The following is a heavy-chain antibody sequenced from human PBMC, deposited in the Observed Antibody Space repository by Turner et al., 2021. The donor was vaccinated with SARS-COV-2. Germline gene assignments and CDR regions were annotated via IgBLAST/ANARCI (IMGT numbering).Heavy chain of an antibody. D-gene: IGHD3-16*01. CDR1: GYSFTSYW. V-gene: IGHV5-10-1*01. CDR2: IDPSDSYT. CDR3: ASHFPGGWAVNL. J-gene: IGHJ5*02. Sequence: EVQPVQSGAEVKKPGESLRICCKGSGYSFTSYWISWVRQMPGKGLEWMGRIDPSDSYTNYSPSFQGHVTISADKSISTAYLQWSSLKASDTAMYYCASHFPGGWAVNLWGQGTLVTVSS.